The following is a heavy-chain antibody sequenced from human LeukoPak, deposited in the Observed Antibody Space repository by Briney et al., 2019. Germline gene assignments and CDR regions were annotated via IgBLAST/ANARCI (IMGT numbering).Heavy chain of an antibody. V-gene: IGHV3-11*01. Sequence: GGSLRLSCAASGFTFSDYYMSWIRQAPGKGLEWVSYISGSGTNIYYADSVKGRFTISRDNAKNSLYLQMNSLRAEDTAVYYCVREGLYCSGATCFGGWGHYWGQGTLVPVSS. D-gene: IGHD2-15*01. CDR3: VREGLYCSGATCFGGWGHY. CDR2: ISGSGTNI. CDR1: GFTFSDYY. J-gene: IGHJ4*02.